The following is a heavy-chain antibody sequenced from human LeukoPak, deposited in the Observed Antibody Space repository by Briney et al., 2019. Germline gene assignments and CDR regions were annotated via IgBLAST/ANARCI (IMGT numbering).Heavy chain of an antibody. V-gene: IGHV3-21*04. Sequence: PGGSLRLSCAASGFTFSSYSMNWVRQAPGKGLEWVSSISSSSSYIYYADSVKGRFTISRDNAKDSLYLQMNSLRAEDTAVYYCARDDRDYYYYGMDVWGQGTTVTVSS. CDR1: GFTFSSYS. CDR2: ISSSSSYI. CDR3: ARDDRDYYYYGMDV. J-gene: IGHJ6*02. D-gene: IGHD3-22*01.